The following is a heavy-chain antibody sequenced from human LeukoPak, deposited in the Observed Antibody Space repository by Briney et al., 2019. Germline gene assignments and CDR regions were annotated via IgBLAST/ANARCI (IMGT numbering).Heavy chain of an antibody. CDR1: GYDFTSVG. Sequence: GASVKVSCKASGYDFTSVGITWVRQAPGQGLEWMGGIIPIFGTANYAQKFQGRVTITADESTSTAYMELSSLRSEDTAVYYCAGPMPGYCSGGSCYSDYYYYGMDVWGQGTTVTVSS. J-gene: IGHJ6*02. CDR3: AGPMPGYCSGGSCYSDYYYYGMDV. D-gene: IGHD2-15*01. CDR2: IIPIFGTA. V-gene: IGHV1-69*13.